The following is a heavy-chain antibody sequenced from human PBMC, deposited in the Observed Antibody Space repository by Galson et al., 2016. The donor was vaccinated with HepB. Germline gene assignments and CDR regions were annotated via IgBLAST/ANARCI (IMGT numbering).Heavy chain of an antibody. Sequence: SLRLSCAASGFTFSSYAISWVRQAPGKGLEWVSLISGSGVSTYYADSVKGRFTISRDNSKNTLYLQMNSLRADDTAAYYCARGLQNPTRTSSYYFDYWGQGTLVTVSS. CDR3: ARGLQNPTRTSSYYFDY. D-gene: IGHD6-13*01. CDR1: GFTFSSYA. CDR2: ISGSGVST. V-gene: IGHV3-23*01. J-gene: IGHJ4*02.